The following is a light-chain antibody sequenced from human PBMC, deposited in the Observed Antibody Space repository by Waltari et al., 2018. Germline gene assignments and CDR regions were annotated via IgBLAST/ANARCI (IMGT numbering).Light chain of an antibody. CDR3: HAAADNNWF. V-gene: IGLV3-27*01. Sequence: YDLTQPLSVSVSPGQTATITCSGDALAEKSVRWFQQKPGQAPTLILYKDTERPSGIPERFSGSSSGSTVTLTIRGALLEDEADYHCHAAADNNWFFGGGTKLTVL. J-gene: IGLJ2*01. CDR1: ALAEKS. CDR2: KDT.